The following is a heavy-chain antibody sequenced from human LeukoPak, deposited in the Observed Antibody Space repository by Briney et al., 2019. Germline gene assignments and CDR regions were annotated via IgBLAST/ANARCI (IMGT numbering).Heavy chain of an antibody. Sequence: SETLSLTCAVYGGSFSSYYWSWIRQPPGKGLEWIGYIYYSGSTNKNHSLKSRVTISVDTSKNQFSLKLSSVTAADTAVYYCARMTAVAGPGDYWGQGTLVTVSS. D-gene: IGHD6-19*01. CDR1: GGSFSSYY. J-gene: IGHJ4*02. V-gene: IGHV4-59*12. CDR2: IYYSGST. CDR3: ARMTAVAGPGDY.